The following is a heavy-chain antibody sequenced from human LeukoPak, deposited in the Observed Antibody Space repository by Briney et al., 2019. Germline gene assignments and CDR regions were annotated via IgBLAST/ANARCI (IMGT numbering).Heavy chain of an antibody. CDR3: TRRMVRGVMFDY. V-gene: IGHV3-49*03. CDR2: IRSKAYGGTT. Sequence: GGSLRLSCAASGFTFSSFWMSWFRQAPRKGLEWVGFIRSKAYGGTTEYAASVKGRFTISRDDSKSIAYLQMNSLKTEDTAVYYCTRRMVRGVMFDYWGQGTLVTVSS. D-gene: IGHD3-10*01. CDR1: GFTFSSFW. J-gene: IGHJ4*02.